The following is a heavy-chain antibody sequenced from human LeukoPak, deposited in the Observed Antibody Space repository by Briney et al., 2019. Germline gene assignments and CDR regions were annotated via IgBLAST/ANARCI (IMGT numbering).Heavy chain of an antibody. Sequence: PSETLSLTCTVSGGSISSGDYYWSWIRQPPGKGLEWIGYIYYSGSTNYNPSLKSRVTISVDTSKNQFSLKLSSVTAADTAVYYCARHLREALAYCGGDCGAEYYFDYWGQGTLVTVSS. CDR3: ARHLREALAYCGGDCGAEYYFDY. V-gene: IGHV4-61*08. CDR2: IYYSGST. J-gene: IGHJ4*02. D-gene: IGHD2-21*02. CDR1: GGSISSGDYY.